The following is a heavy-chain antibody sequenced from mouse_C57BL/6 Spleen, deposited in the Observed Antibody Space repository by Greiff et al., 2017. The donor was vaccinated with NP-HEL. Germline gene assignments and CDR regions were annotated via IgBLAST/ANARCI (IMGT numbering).Heavy chain of an antibody. Sequence: DVKLVESGGGLVQPGGSMKLSCVASGFTFSNYWMNWVRQSPEKGLEWVAQIRLKSDNYATHYAESVKGRFTISRDDSKSSVYLQMNNLRAEDTGIYYCTSLYYYGSSIYAMDYWGQGTSVTVSS. CDR3: TSLYYYGSSIYAMDY. J-gene: IGHJ4*01. CDR1: GFTFSNYW. D-gene: IGHD1-1*01. V-gene: IGHV6-3*01. CDR2: IRLKSDNYAT.